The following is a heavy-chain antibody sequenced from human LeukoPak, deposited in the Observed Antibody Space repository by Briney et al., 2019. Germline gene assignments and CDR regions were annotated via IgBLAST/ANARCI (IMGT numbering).Heavy chain of an antibody. J-gene: IGHJ5*02. Sequence: PSQTLSLTCTVSGGSISSGGYYRSWIRQHPGKGLEWIGYIYYSGSTYYNPSLKSRVTISVDTSKNQFSLKLSSVTAADTAVYYCARAPVVAATRGWFDPWGQGTLVTVSS. CDR2: IYYSGST. CDR3: ARAPVVAATRGWFDP. CDR1: GGSISSGGYY. V-gene: IGHV4-31*03. D-gene: IGHD2-15*01.